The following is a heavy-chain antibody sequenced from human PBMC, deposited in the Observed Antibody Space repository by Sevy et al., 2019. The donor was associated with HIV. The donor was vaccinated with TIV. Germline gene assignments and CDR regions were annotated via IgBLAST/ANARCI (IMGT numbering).Heavy chain of an antibody. D-gene: IGHD3-22*01. CDR3: TTVGRYYDSSGYYYGSAAVYYYYGMDV. CDR2: IKSKTDGGTT. Sequence: GGSLRLSCAASGFTFSNAWMNWVRQAPGKGLEWVGRIKSKTDGGTTDYAAPLKGRFTISRDDSKNTLYLQMNSLKTEDTAVYYCTTVGRYYDSSGYYYGSAAVYYYYGMDVWGQGTTVTVSS. V-gene: IGHV3-15*07. CDR1: GFTFSNAW. J-gene: IGHJ6*02.